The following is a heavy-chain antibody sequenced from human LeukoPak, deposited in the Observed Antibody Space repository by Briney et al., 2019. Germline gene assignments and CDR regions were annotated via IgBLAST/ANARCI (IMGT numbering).Heavy chain of an antibody. J-gene: IGHJ4*02. D-gene: IGHD6-13*01. Sequence: GESTKISCEGSGYSFPTYWIGWVRPMPGKGLEWMGIIYPADSDIIYGPSFQGQVTISTDKSISTAYLQCSSLKASDTAMYYCARGKSPTYSSSPADGFDYRGAGTPGTVS. CDR3: ARGKSPTYSSSPADGFDY. V-gene: IGHV5-51*03. CDR1: GYSFPTYW. CDR2: IYPADSDI.